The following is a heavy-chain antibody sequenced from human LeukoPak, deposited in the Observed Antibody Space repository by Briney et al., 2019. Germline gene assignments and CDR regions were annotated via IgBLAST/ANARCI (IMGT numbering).Heavy chain of an antibody. J-gene: IGHJ4*02. D-gene: IGHD1-1*01. CDR2: IIPIFGTA. CDR3: ARGPELERFDY. CDR1: GGTSSSYA. V-gene: IGHV1-69*13. Sequence: SVKVSCKASGGTSSSYAISWVRQAPGQGLEWMGGIIPIFGTANYAQKFQGRVTITADESTSTAYMELSSLRSEDTAVYYCARGPELERFDYWGQGTLVTVSS.